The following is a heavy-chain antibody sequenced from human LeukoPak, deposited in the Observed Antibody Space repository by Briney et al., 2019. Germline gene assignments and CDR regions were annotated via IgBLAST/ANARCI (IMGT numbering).Heavy chain of an antibody. CDR3: ARDRSASRHNYYDSSGYLPV. D-gene: IGHD3-22*01. V-gene: IGHV1-2*02. CDR2: INPNSGGT. Sequence: ASVKVSCKASGYTFTGYYMHWVRQAPGQGLEWMGWINPNSGGTNYAQKFQGRVTMTRDTSISTAYMELSRLRSDDTAVYYCARDRSASRHNYYDSSGYLPVWGQGTLVTVSS. CDR1: GYTFTGYY. J-gene: IGHJ4*02.